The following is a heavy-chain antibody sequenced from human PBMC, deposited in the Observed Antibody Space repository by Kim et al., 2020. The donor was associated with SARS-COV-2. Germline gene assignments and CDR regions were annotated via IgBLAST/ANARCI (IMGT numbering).Heavy chain of an antibody. J-gene: IGHJ6*02. V-gene: IGHV4-61*02. Sequence: SETLSLTCTVSGGSISSGSYYWSWIRQPAGKGLEWIGRIYTSGSTNYNPSLKSRVTISVDTSKNQFSLKLSSVTAADTAVYYCARDLYYDSSGYLGRGYYGMDVWGQGTTVTVSS. CDR3: ARDLYYDSSGYLGRGYYGMDV. D-gene: IGHD3-22*01. CDR1: GGSISSGSYY. CDR2: IYTSGST.